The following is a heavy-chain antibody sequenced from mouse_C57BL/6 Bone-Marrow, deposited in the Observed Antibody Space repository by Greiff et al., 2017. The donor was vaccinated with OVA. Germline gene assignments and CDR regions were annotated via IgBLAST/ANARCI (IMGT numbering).Heavy chain of an antibody. J-gene: IGHJ2*01. CDR1: GFTFSSYG. V-gene: IGHV5-6*01. Sequence: EVQLVESGGDLVKPGGSLKLSCAASGFTFSSYGMSWVRQTPDKRLEWVATISSGGSYTSYPDSVKGRFTISRDNAKNTLYLQMSSLKSKDTAMYYCARMRYYFDYWGQGTTLTVSS. CDR2: ISSGGSYT. CDR3: ARMRYYFDY.